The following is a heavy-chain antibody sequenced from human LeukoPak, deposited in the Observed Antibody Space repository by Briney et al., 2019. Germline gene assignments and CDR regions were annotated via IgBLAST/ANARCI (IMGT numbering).Heavy chain of an antibody. CDR2: IYYSGST. CDR1: GGSISSSSYY. CDR3: AREIGAAAGTGYFDY. D-gene: IGHD6-13*01. V-gene: IGHV4-39*07. J-gene: IGHJ4*02. Sequence: PSETLSLSCTVSGGSISSSSYYWGWIRQPPGKGLEWIGSIYYSGSTYYNPSLKSRVTISVGTSKNQFSLKLSPVTAADTAVYYCAREIGAAAGTGYFDYWGQGTLVTVSS.